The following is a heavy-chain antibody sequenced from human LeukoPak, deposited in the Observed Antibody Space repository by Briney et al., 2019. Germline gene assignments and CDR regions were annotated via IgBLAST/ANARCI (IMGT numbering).Heavy chain of an antibody. D-gene: IGHD1-14*01. CDR3: ARDSGEGGLDY. CDR2: IWYDGSNK. V-gene: IGHV3-33*01. J-gene: IGHJ4*02. CDR1: GFTFSSYG. Sequence: GRSLRLSCAASGFTFSSYGMHWVRQAPGKGLEWVAVIWYDGSNKYYANSVKGRFTISRDNSKNTLYLQMNSLRAEDTAVYYCARDSGEGGLDYWGQGTLVTVSS.